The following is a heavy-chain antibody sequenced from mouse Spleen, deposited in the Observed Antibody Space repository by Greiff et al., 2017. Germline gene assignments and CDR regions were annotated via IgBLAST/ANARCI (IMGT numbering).Heavy chain of an antibody. CDR2: ISYSGST. D-gene: IGHD1-1*01. J-gene: IGHJ2*01. V-gene: IGHV3-1*01. CDR1: GYSITSGYD. CDR3: ARGGYYGSHYFDY. Sequence: EVQVVESGPGMVKPSQSLSLTCTVTGYSITSGYDWHWIRHFPGNKLEWMGYISYSGSTNYNPSLKSRISITHDTSKNHFFLKLNSVTTEDTATYYCARGGYYGSHYFDYWGQGTTLTVSS.